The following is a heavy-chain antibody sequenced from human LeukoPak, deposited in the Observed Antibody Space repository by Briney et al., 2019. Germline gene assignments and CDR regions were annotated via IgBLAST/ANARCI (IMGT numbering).Heavy chain of an antibody. CDR3: ASCSSSWYYFDY. J-gene: IGHJ4*02. CDR2: ISAYNGNT. Sequence: ASVKVSCKASGYTFTSYGISWVRQAPGQGLEWMRWISAYNGNTNYAQKLQGRVTMTTDTSTSTAYMELRSLRSDDTAVYYCASCSSSWYYFDYWGQGTLVTVSS. V-gene: IGHV1-18*01. D-gene: IGHD6-13*01. CDR1: GYTFTSYG.